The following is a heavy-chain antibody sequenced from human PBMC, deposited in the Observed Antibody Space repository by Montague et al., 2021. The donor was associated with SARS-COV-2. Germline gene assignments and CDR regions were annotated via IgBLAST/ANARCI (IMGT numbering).Heavy chain of an antibody. CDR2: IYTSGXT. CDR3: ARRIDYYGIDV. V-gene: IGHV4-61*02. CDR1: GGSISSGSHY. D-gene: IGHD1-26*01. J-gene: IGHJ6*02. Sequence: TLSLTCTVSGGSISSGSHYWSWIRQPAGKGLEWIGRIYTSGXTXYXXSLKRRVTISVDTSKNQFSLKLSSVTAADTAVYYCARRIDYYGIDVWGQGTTVTVSS.